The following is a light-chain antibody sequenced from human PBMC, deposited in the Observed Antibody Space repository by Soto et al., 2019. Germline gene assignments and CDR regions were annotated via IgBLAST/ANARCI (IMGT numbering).Light chain of an antibody. CDR3: QQRSNWPPIT. CDR1: ESVSSNY. CDR2: DAS. J-gene: IGKJ5*01. Sequence: EVLLTQSPGTLSVSPGERATLSCRASESVSSNYFVWYQQKPGQAPRLLIYDASNRATGIPARFSGSGSGTDFTLTISSLEPEDFAVYYCQQRSNWPPITFGQGTRLEIK. V-gene: IGKV3-11*01.